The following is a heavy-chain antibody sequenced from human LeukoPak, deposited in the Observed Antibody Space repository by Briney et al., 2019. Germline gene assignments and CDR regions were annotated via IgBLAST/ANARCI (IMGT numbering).Heavy chain of an antibody. J-gene: IGHJ5*02. CDR3: ARGVWFGGANDNWFDP. Sequence: SETLSLTCTVSGGSISSGGYYWSWIRQPPGKGLEWIGYIYHSGSTYYNPSLKSRVTISVDRSKNQFSLKLSSVTAADTAVYYCARGVWFGGANDNWFDPWGQGTLVTVSS. D-gene: IGHD3-10*01. CDR1: GGSISSGGYY. V-gene: IGHV4-30-2*01. CDR2: IYHSGST.